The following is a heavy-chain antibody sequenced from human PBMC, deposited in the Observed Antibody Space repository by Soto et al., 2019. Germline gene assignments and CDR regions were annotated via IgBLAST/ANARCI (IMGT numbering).Heavy chain of an antibody. D-gene: IGHD2-15*01. J-gene: IGHJ5*02. CDR1: GGSLNSYY. Sequence: SETLSLTCTVSGGSLNSYYWTWIRQSPGKGLEWIGYVSSTGSTNYNPSLKSRLTMSLDTSTNEVSLSLTSVTAADAAVYFCARCSPPRKSYDSNPGWFDPWGQGIMVTVS. CDR2: VSSTGST. CDR3: ARCSPPRKSYDSNPGWFDP. V-gene: IGHV4-59*01.